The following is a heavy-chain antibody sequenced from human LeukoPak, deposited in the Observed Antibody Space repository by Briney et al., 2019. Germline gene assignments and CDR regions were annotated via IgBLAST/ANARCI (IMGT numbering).Heavy chain of an antibody. D-gene: IGHD3-10*01. V-gene: IGHV1-69*06. Sequence: ASVKVSCKASGGTFSSYAISWVRQAPGQGLEWMGGIIPIFGTANYAQKFQGRVTITADKSTSTAYMELSSLRSEDTAVYYCARVPWLTMVRGAHALDVWGTGTTVIVSS. J-gene: IGHJ6*04. CDR3: ARVPWLTMVRGAHALDV. CDR2: IIPIFGTA. CDR1: GGTFSSYA.